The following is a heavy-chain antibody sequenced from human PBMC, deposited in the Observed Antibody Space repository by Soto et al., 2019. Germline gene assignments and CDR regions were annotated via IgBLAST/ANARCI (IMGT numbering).Heavy chain of an antibody. D-gene: IGHD6-19*01. CDR2: IRNKANSYTT. CDR1: GFTFSDHY. CDR3: ARNVYSCGYYVDY. V-gene: IGHV3-72*01. J-gene: IGHJ4*02. Sequence: EVQLVESGGGLVQPGGSLRLSCAASGFTFSDHYMDWVRQAPGKGLEWVGRIRNKANSYTTEYAASVKGRFTISRDDSKNSLYLQMNSLKTEDTAVYYCARNVYSCGYYVDYWGQGTLVTVSS.